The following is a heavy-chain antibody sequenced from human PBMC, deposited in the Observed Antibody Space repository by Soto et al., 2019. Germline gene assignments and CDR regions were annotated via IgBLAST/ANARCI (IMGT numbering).Heavy chain of an antibody. D-gene: IGHD2-21*02. CDR3: AREIVVVTANKNFYYYGMDV. CDR1: GGTFSSYA. CDR2: IIPIFGTA. V-gene: IGHV1-69*13. J-gene: IGHJ6*02. Sequence: ASVKVSCKASGGTFSSYAISWVRQAPGQGLEWMGGIIPIFGTANYAQKFQGRVTITADESTSTAYMELSSLRSEDTAVYYCAREIVVVTANKNFYYYGMDVWAQGTTVTVSS.